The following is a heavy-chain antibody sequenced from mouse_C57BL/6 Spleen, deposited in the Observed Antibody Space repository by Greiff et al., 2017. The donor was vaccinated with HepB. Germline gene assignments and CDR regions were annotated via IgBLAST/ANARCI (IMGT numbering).Heavy chain of an antibody. J-gene: IGHJ3*01. CDR3: GSKFVTTVGGCY. V-gene: IGHV1-72*01. CDR1: GYTFTSYW. Sequence: QVQLQQPGAELVKPGAPVKLSCKASGYTFTSYWMLWVKQRPGRGLEWIGRNDPNSDGTKYNEKFKSKATLTVGKPSSTAYMQLSSLTSEDSAVYYCGSKFVTTVGGCYWGQGTLVTVSA. CDR2: NDPNSDGT. D-gene: IGHD1-1*01.